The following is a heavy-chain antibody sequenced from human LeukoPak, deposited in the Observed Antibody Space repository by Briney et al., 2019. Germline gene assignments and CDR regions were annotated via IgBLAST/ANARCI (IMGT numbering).Heavy chain of an antibody. CDR3: ARERQDTIVHSGAFDI. Sequence: GRSLRLSCAVSGFTFCTYVMHWGRQAPGTGLKWLAVIASDVSHTFYVESVKGRFTISRDNSKNTLYLQMNSLSAEDTAVYFCARERQDTIVHSGAFDIWGQGTMVTVSS. V-gene: IGHV3-30*01. CDR2: IASDVSHT. J-gene: IGHJ3*02. D-gene: IGHD3-10*01. CDR1: GFTFCTYV.